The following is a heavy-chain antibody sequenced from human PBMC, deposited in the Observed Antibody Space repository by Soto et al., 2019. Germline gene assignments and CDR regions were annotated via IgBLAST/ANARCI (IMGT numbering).Heavy chain of an antibody. CDR1: GGSISSYY. CDR2: IYYSGST. V-gene: IGHV4-59*01. Sequence: QVQLQESGPGLVKPSETLSLTCTVSGGSISSYYWSWIRQPPGKGLEWIGYIYYSGSTNYNPSLKSRVTISVDTSKNQFSLKLSSVTAADTAVYYCARGSGDYGHYYYYYYMDVWGKGTTVTVSS. J-gene: IGHJ6*03. D-gene: IGHD2-21*02. CDR3: ARGSGDYGHYYYYYYMDV.